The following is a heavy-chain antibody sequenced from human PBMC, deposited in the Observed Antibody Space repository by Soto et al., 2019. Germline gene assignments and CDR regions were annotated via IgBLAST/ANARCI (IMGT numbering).Heavy chain of an antibody. V-gene: IGHV1-24*01. CDR1: GYTLTELS. Sequence: ASVKVSCKVSGYTLTELSMHWVRQAPGKGLEWMGGFDPEDGETIYAQKFQGRVTMTEDTSTDTAYMELSSLRSEDTAVYYCATSRSIVVVNPAEYFQHWGQGTLVTVSS. CDR2: FDPEDGET. CDR3: ATSRSIVVVNPAEYFQH. J-gene: IGHJ1*01. D-gene: IGHD3-22*01.